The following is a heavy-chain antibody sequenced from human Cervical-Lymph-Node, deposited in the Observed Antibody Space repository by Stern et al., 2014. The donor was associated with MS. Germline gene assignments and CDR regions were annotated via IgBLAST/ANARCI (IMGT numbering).Heavy chain of an antibody. V-gene: IGHV7-4-1*02. CDR1: GYTFTKYL. CDR2: INSNTGAP. D-gene: IGHD3-3*01. J-gene: IGHJ5*02. CDR3: ARDMSDFWSDYGHNWFDP. Sequence: VHLVESGSELKKPGASVTVSCKASGYTFTKYLIHWVRQAPGQGLAWMGWINSNTGAPMYARDFAGRFVFSLDTSVTTAYLQISRLKTEDTAVYYCARDMSDFWSDYGHNWFDPWGQGTLVTVSS.